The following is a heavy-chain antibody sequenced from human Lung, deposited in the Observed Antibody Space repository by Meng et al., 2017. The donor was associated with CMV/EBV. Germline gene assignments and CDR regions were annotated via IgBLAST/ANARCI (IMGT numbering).Heavy chain of an antibody. V-gene: IGHV1-2*02. CDR1: GYTFTGDY. CDR3: AKEESGYYDALDI. CDR2: IDPKSGDT. J-gene: IGHJ3*02. Sequence: ASXXVSXKASGYTFTGDYLHLVRQAPGQGLEWMASIDPKSGDTKFAQKFQRRVTMTRDTSISTLYMQLSTLRSDDTAVYYCAKEESGYYDALDIWAQGKMVTVSS. D-gene: IGHD3-3*01.